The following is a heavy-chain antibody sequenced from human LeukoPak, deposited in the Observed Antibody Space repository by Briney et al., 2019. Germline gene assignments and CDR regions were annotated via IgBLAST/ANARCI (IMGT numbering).Heavy chain of an antibody. D-gene: IGHD2-21*02. Sequence: SQTLSLTCTVSGGSISSGDYYWSWIRQPPGKGLEWIGYIYYSGSTYYNPSLKSRVTISVDTSKNQFSLKLSSVTAADTAVYYCARVGDCAGDCYSVDWFDPWGQGTLVTVSS. CDR2: IYYSGST. CDR1: GGSISSGDYY. V-gene: IGHV4-30-4*01. J-gene: IGHJ5*02. CDR3: ARVGDCAGDCYSVDWFDP.